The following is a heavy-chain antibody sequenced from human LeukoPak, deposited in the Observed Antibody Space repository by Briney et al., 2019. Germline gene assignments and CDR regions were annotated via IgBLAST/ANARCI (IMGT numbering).Heavy chain of an antibody. CDR1: GYTFTSYY. CDR3: ASEAYCNGNRCSLQRVAS. Sequence: ASVKVSFTASGYTFTSYYMHWVRQAPGQGLEWMGWIDTSNSATNYALKFHGRVTITRDTSIATAYMQLTHLISDDTAIYYCASEAYCNGNRCSLQRVASWGQGTLVTVSS. D-gene: IGHD2-15*01. J-gene: IGHJ4*02. CDR2: IDTSNSAT. V-gene: IGHV1-2*02.